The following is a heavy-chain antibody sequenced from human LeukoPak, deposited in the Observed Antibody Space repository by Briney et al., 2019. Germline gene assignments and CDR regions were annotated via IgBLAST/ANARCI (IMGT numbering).Heavy chain of an antibody. J-gene: IGHJ4*02. Sequence: GGSLRLSCAASGFTFSSYGMHWVRQAPGKGLEWVAFIRYDGSNKYYADSVKGRFTISRDNAKNSLYLQMNSLRAEDTAVYYCARAGGYYYGYDDYWGPGTLVTVSS. V-gene: IGHV3-30*02. CDR1: GFTFSSYG. D-gene: IGHD3-22*01. CDR2: IRYDGSNK. CDR3: ARAGGYYYGYDDY.